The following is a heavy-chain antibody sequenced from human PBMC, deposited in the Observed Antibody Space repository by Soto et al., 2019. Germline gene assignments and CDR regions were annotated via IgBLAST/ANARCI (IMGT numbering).Heavy chain of an antibody. V-gene: IGHV4-34*01. CDR3: ARGRIVGATTPIDYFDY. J-gene: IGHJ4*02. CDR1: GGSFSGYY. CDR2: INHSGST. Sequence: PSETLSLTCAVYGGSFSGYYWSWIRQPPGKGLEWIGEINHSGSTNYNPSLKSRVTISVDTSKNQFSLKLSSVTAADTAVYYCARGRIVGATTPIDYFDYWGQGTLVTVSS. D-gene: IGHD1-26*01.